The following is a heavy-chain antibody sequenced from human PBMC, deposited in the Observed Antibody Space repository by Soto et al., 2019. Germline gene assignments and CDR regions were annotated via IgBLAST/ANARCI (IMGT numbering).Heavy chain of an antibody. D-gene: IGHD6-13*01. V-gene: IGHV1-3*01. CDR2: TNAGNGHT. CDR1: GYSVTSYG. CDR3: ASSQQLVIMDV. Sequence: VVSGKVCCDASGYSVTSYGMHWVRHAPGQRLGWMGWTNAGNGHTKYSQRFQGRVTITRDTSASTPYMQLSSLSSEDTAVYYCASSQQLVIMDVWGQGTKVTVSS. J-gene: IGHJ6*01.